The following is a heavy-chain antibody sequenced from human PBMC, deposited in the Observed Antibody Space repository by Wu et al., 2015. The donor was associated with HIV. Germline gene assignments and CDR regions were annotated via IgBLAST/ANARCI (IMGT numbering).Heavy chain of an antibody. Sequence: QVQLVQSGAEVKKPGSSVKVSCKASGGTFSSYAISWVRQAPGQGLEWMGGIIPIFGTANYAQKFQGRVTITTDESTSTAYMELSSLRSEDTAVYYCAMTYYYGSGSYYPFDYWGQGTLVTVSS. D-gene: IGHD3-10*01. V-gene: IGHV1-69*05. CDR2: IIPIFGTA. J-gene: IGHJ4*02. CDR1: GGTFSSYA. CDR3: AMTYYYGSGSYYPFDY.